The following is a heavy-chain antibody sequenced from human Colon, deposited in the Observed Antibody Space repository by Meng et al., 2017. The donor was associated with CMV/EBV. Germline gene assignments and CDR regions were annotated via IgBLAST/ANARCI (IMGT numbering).Heavy chain of an antibody. CDR2: ISSSGSTI. D-gene: IGHD3-3*01. CDR1: GLTFSSHE. CDR3: ARDVLDFWSGYYYYYYGMDV. Sequence: GESLKISCAASGLTFSSHEFNWVRQAPGKGLEWVSYISSSGSTIYYADSVKGRFTISRDNAKNSLYLQMNSLRAEDTAVYYCARDVLDFWSGYYYYYYGMDVWGQGTTVTVSS. J-gene: IGHJ6*02. V-gene: IGHV3-48*03.